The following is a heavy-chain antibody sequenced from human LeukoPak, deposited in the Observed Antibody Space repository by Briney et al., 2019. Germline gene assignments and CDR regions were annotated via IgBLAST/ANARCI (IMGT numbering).Heavy chain of an antibody. D-gene: IGHD6-6*01. Sequence: GGSLRLSCAVSGFTFSGFWMSWSRQAPGKGLEWVASINSDGSEGYYADVVKGRFTISRDNAKNSLYLQINSLRAEDTAVYYCARSSYSSSSSVRGQGTMVTVSS. CDR2: INSDGSEG. CDR3: ARSSYSSSSSV. V-gene: IGHV3-7*03. CDR1: GFTFSGFW. J-gene: IGHJ3*01.